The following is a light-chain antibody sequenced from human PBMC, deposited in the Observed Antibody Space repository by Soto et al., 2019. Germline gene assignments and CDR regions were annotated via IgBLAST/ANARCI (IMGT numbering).Light chain of an antibody. J-gene: IGKJ2*01. CDR1: QSVKSY. CDR2: GAS. Sequence: EIVLTQSPATLSVSPGGRATLSCRASQSVKSYLAWYQQRPGQPPRLLIYGASTRATGIPARFSVSGSGTEFSLTISSLQSEDFAVYYCQQYNTWPPRYTFGQGTKLEIK. CDR3: QQYNTWPPRYT. V-gene: IGKV3-15*01.